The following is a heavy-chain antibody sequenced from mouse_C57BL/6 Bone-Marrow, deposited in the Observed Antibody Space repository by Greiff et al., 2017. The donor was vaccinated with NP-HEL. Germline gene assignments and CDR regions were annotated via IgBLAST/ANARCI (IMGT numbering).Heavy chain of an antibody. CDR3: ARLGLWDAMDY. CDR1: GYTFTSYT. V-gene: IGHV1-4*01. J-gene: IGHJ4*01. Sequence: QVQLKQSGAELARPGASVKMSCKASGYTFTSYTMHWVKQRPGQGLEWIGYINPSSGYTKYNQKFKDKATLTAAKYSRTASMLLSSLPPEDSAVYYDARLGLWDAMDYWGQGTPVTVSS. CDR2: INPSSGYT.